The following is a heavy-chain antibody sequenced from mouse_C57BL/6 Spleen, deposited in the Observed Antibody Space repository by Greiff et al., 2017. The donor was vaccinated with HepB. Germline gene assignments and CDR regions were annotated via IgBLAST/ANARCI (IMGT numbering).Heavy chain of an antibody. CDR1: GYTFTSYG. CDR3: ARTEYYGSSYVSYWYFDV. CDR2: IYPRSGNT. J-gene: IGHJ1*03. V-gene: IGHV1-81*01. D-gene: IGHD1-1*01. Sequence: QVQLQQSGAELARPGASVKLSCKASGYTFTSYGISWVKQRTGQGLEWIGEIYPRSGNTYYNEKFKGKATLTADKSSSTAYMELRSLTSEDYAVYFCARTEYYGSSYVSYWYFDVWGTGTTVTVSS.